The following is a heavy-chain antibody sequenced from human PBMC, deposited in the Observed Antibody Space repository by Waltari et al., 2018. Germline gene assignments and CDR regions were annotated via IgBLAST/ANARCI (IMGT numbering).Heavy chain of an antibody. J-gene: IGHJ4*02. CDR2: INHSGST. D-gene: IGHD3-10*01. Sequence: QVQLQQWGAGLLKPSETLSLTCAVYGGSFSGYYWSWIRQPPGKGLEWIGEINHSGSTNYNPSLKSRVTISVDTSKNQVSLKLSSVTAADTAVYYCARRRYYGSGRPFDYWGQGTLVTVSS. V-gene: IGHV4-34*01. CDR1: GGSFSGYY. CDR3: ARRRYYGSGRPFDY.